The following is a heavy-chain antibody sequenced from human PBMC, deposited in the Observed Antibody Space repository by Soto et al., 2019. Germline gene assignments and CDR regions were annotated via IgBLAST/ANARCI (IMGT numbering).Heavy chain of an antibody. Sequence: GGSLRLSCAASGFTFINYAMHWVRQAPGKGLEYVSAITSDGGTTYYADSVKGRFTISRDNSKNTLYLQMGSLRAEDMAMYYCARDANGAADYWGQGTLVTVSS. V-gene: IGHV3-64*02. CDR2: ITSDGGTT. J-gene: IGHJ4*02. CDR3: ARDANGAADY. CDR1: GFTFINYA. D-gene: IGHD2-8*01.